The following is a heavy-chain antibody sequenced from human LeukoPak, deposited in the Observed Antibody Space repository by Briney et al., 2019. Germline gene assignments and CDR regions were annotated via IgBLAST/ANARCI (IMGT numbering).Heavy chain of an antibody. J-gene: IGHJ4*02. D-gene: IGHD1-26*01. CDR1: GGTFSSYA. CDR3: ARGTSGSYHTGLDY. V-gene: IGHV1-69*05. Sequence: SVKVSCKASGGTFSSYAISWVRQAPGQGLEWMGGIIPIFGAANYAQKLQGRVTMTTDTSTSTAYMELRSLRSDDTAVYYCARGTSGSYHTGLDYWGQGTLVTVSS. CDR2: IIPIFGAA.